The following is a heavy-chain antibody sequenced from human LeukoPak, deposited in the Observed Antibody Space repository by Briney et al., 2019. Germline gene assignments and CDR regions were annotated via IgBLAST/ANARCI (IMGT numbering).Heavy chain of an antibody. Sequence: GGSLRLSCASSGFTFSSYAMTGVRQAPGKGLDWVSAISGCGGCTYYADSVKGRFNSSRDNSKNKRNLQMNSLRAEDTAVYYCANRKNEAPLDHYWGQATLVTVSS. J-gene: IGHJ4*02. V-gene: IGHV3-23*01. CDR3: ANRKNEAPLDHY. CDR2: ISGCGGCT. CDR1: GFTFSSYA. D-gene: IGHD6-6*01.